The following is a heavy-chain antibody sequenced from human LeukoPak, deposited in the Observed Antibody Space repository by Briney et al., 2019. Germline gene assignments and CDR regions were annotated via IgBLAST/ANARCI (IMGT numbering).Heavy chain of an antibody. J-gene: IGHJ4*02. Sequence: GGSLRLSCASSGFTFSTYVMQWVGQAPGKGLEWVAVLGYDGSNKYYADSVKGRFTISRDNSKNTLYLQMNSLRVDDTAVYYCARDPNGYTFGNIDYWGQGTLVIVSS. V-gene: IGHV3-33*01. CDR3: ARDPNGYTFGNIDY. D-gene: IGHD5-18*01. CDR1: GFTFSTYV. CDR2: LGYDGSNK.